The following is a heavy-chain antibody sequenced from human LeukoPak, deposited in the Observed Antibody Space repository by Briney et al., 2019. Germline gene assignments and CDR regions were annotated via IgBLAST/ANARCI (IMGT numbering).Heavy chain of an antibody. V-gene: IGHV3-11*04. Sequence: GGSLRLSCAASGFTFSDYNMRWIRQAPGKGLGWVSSISRSGSTKYYADSVKGRFTISRDNAKNSLYLQMNSLRAEDTAAYYCASRYCSSTNCYAFDYWGQGTLVPVSS. CDR3: ASRYCSSTNCYAFDY. CDR2: ISRSGSTK. D-gene: IGHD2-2*01. J-gene: IGHJ4*02. CDR1: GFTFSDYN.